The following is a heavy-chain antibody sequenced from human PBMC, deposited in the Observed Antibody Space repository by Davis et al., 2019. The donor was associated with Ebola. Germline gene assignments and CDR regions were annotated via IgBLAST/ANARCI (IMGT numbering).Heavy chain of an antibody. CDR2: INHSGST. J-gene: IGHJ6*02. CDR1: GGSISGYY. D-gene: IGHD3-3*01. Sequence: SETLSLTCTVSGGSISGYYWSWIRQPPGKGLEWIGEINHSGSTNYNPSLKSRVTISVDTSKNQFSLKLSSVTAADTAVYYCARARPNYDFWSGYYYYGMDVWGQGTTVTVSS. CDR3: ARARPNYDFWSGYYYYGMDV. V-gene: IGHV4-34*01.